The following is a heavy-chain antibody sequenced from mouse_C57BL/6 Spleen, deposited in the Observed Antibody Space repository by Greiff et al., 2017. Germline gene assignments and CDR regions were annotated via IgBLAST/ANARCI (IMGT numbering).Heavy chain of an antibody. J-gene: IGHJ2*01. CDR2: IYPGSGST. V-gene: IGHV1-55*01. CDR3: ARGYYDSSLYFDY. D-gene: IGHD1-1*01. Sequence: VQLQQPGAELVKPGASVKMSCKASGYTFTSYWITWVTQRPGQGLEWIGDIYPGSGSTNYNEKFKSKATLTVDTSSSTAYMQLSSLTSEDSAVYYCARGYYDSSLYFDYWGQGTTLTVSS. CDR1: GYTFTSYW.